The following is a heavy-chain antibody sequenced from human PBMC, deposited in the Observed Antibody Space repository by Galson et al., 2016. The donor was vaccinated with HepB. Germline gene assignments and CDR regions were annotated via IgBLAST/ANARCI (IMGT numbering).Heavy chain of an antibody. V-gene: IGHV3-66*02. D-gene: IGHD3-16*02. J-gene: IGHJ2*01. CDR1: GFVVSTKY. CDR3: AGEKGYLTNWFFDL. CDR2: IYSDGSA. Sequence: SLRLSCAASGFVVSTKYMSWVRQAPGKGLEWVSVIYSDGSAYYADSVKGRFTISRAISQSMVDLQMNNLSAEDTAVYYCAGEKGYLTNWFFDLWGRGTLVTVSS.